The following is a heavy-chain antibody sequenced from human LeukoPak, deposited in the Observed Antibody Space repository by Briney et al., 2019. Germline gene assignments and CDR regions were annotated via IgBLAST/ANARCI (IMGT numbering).Heavy chain of an antibody. Sequence: ASVKVSCKASGYTFTSYGISWVRQAPGQGLEWMGWISAYNGNTDYAQKLQGRVTITTDTSTSTAYMELRSLRSDDTAVYYCARVTQTDYDFDYWGQGTLVTVSS. CDR3: ARVTQTDYDFDY. J-gene: IGHJ4*02. CDR2: ISAYNGNT. CDR1: GYTFTSYG. V-gene: IGHV1-18*01. D-gene: IGHD4-17*01.